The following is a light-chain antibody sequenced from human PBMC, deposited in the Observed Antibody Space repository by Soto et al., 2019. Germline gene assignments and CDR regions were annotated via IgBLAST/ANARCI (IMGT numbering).Light chain of an antibody. CDR2: DNN. J-gene: IGLJ2*01. V-gene: IGLV1-51*01. CDR3: GTWDSSLSAGWGV. CDR1: SSDIGNNY. Sequence: QSVLTQPPSVSAAPGQKVTISCSGSSSDIGNNYVSWYQHLPGTAPKLLIYDNNKRPSGIPDRFSGSKSGTSATLGITGLQAGDEADYYCGTWDSSLSAGWGVFGGGTKQTVL.